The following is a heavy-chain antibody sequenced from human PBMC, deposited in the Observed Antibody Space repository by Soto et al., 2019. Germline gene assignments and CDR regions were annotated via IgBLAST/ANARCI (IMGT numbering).Heavy chain of an antibody. CDR3: GRARSAGYYYGMDV. Sequence: QVQLVESGGGVVQPGRSLRLSCAASGFTFSSYGMHWVRQAPGKGLEWVAVIWYDGSNKYYADSVKGRFTISRDNSKNTLYLQMNSLRAEDTAVYYCGRARSAGYYYGMDVWGQGTTVTVSS. J-gene: IGHJ6*02. V-gene: IGHV3-33*01. CDR1: GFTFSSYG. CDR2: IWYDGSNK.